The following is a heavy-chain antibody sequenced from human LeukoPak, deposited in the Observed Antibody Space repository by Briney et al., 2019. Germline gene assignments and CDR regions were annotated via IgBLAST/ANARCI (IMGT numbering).Heavy chain of an antibody. D-gene: IGHD4-17*01. CDR3: VKGDSGDYAGLSSDY. Sequence: GGSLRLSCAASGFTFDDYAMHWVRHTPGKGLEWVSLISGDGGGTHYADSVKGRFTISRDNSKNSLYLRMNSLRTEDTALYYCVKGDSGDYAGLSSDYWGQGTLVTVSS. CDR1: GFTFDDYA. CDR2: ISGDGGGT. J-gene: IGHJ4*02. V-gene: IGHV3-43*02.